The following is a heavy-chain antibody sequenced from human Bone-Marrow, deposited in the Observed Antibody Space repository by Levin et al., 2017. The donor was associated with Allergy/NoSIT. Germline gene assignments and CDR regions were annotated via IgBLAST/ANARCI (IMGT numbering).Heavy chain of an antibody. D-gene: IGHD3-3*01. V-gene: IGHV5-51*01. CDR1: GYNFDTYW. Sequence: KVSCKGSGYNFDTYWIGWVRQVPGKGLEWMGIIYPPDSDDRYSPSFEGQVTISVDRSISTAYVHWSSLKASDSATYYCVRGQVPYNPYDFWSGLGFGPWGQGTPVIVSS. J-gene: IGHJ5*02. CDR2: IYPPDSDD. CDR3: VRGQVPYNPYDFWSGLGFGP.